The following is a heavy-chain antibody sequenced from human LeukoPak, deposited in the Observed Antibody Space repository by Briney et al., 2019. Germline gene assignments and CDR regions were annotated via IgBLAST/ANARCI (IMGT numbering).Heavy chain of an antibody. J-gene: IGHJ6*02. CDR2: ISWNSGSI. Sequence: GRSLRLSCAASGFTFDDYAMHWVRQAPGKGLEWVSGISWNSGSIGYADSVKGRFTISRDNAKNSLYLQMNSLRAEDTALYYCVKDTGDEFSVGLDVWGQGTTVTVSS. V-gene: IGHV3-9*01. CDR3: VKDTGDEFSVGLDV. D-gene: IGHD2-21*01. CDR1: GFTFDDYA.